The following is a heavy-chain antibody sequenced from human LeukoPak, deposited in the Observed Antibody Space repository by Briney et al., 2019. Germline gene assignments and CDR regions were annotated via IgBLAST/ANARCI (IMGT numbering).Heavy chain of an antibody. Sequence: SETLSLTCAVYGGSFSGYYWSWIRQPPGKGLEWIGEINHSGSTNYNPSLKSRVTISVDTSKNQFSLKLSSVTAADTAVYYCARGFVRSYNSWGQGTLVTVSS. CDR2: INHSGST. CDR3: ARGFVRSYNS. CDR1: GGSFSGYY. V-gene: IGHV4-34*01. J-gene: IGHJ4*02. D-gene: IGHD1-1*01.